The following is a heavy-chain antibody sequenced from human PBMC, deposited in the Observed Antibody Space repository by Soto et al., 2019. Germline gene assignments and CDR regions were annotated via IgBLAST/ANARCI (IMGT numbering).Heavy chain of an antibody. CDR3: ARWGMVRGPPYYYGMDV. D-gene: IGHD3-10*01. J-gene: IGHJ6*02. CDR2: INPNSGGT. V-gene: IGHV1-2*04. Sequence: ASVKVSCKASGYSFTDYHIHWVRQAPGQGLEWLGRINPNSGGTNYAQKFQGWVTMTRDTSISTAYMELSRLRSDDTAVYYCARWGMVRGPPYYYGMDVWGQGTTVTVSS. CDR1: GYSFTDYH.